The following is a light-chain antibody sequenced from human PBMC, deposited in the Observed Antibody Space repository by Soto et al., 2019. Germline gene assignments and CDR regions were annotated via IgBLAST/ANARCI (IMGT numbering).Light chain of an antibody. CDR3: QQYNNWPYT. CDR2: GAS. CDR1: QSVRSN. J-gene: IGKJ2*01. V-gene: IGKV3-15*01. Sequence: EIVMTQSPATLSLSPGERATLSCRASQSVRSNLAWYQQKPGQAPRLLISGASTRATGIPARFSGSGSGTEFTLTITSLQSEDFAVYYCQQYNNWPYTFGLGTKLEIK.